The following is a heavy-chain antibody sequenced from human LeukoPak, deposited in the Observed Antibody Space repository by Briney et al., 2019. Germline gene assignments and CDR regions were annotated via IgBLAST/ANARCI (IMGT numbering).Heavy chain of an antibody. J-gene: IGHJ6*04. CDR2: ISSSGSTI. CDR3: AELGITMIGGV. Sequence: GSLRLSCAASGFTFSVYNMNWVRQAPGKGLERVSYISSSGSTIYYADSVKGRFTISRDNAKNSLYLQMNSLRAEDTAVYYCAELGITMIGGVWGKGTTVTISS. CDR1: GFTFSVYN. D-gene: IGHD3-10*02. V-gene: IGHV3-48*03.